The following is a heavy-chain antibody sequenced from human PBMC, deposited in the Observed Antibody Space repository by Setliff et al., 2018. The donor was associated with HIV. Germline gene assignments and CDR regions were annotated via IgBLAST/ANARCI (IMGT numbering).Heavy chain of an antibody. J-gene: IGHJ3*02. CDR1: GFTFGDYA. CDR3: TRTHPLFGDAFDI. Sequence: PGESLKISCTASGFTFGDYAMSWVRQAPGKGLEWVGFIRSKAYGGTTEYAASVKGRFTISRDDSKSITYLQMNSLKTEDTAVYYCTRTHPLFGDAFDIWGQGTMVTVSS. CDR2: IRSKAYGGTT. D-gene: IGHD3-3*01. V-gene: IGHV3-49*04.